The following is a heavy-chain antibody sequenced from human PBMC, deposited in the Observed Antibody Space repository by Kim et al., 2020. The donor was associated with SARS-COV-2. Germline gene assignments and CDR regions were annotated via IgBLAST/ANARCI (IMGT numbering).Heavy chain of an antibody. CDR3: AGSERGGYNWNYPRRNWFDP. CDR1: GFTFSSYG. CDR2: ISYDGSNK. D-gene: IGHD1-7*01. Sequence: GGSLRLSCAASGFTFSSYGMHWVRQAPGKGLEWVAVISYDGSNKYYADSVKGRFTISRDNSKNTLYLQMNSLRAEDTAVYYCAGSERGGYNWNYPRRNWFDPWGQGTLVTVSS. V-gene: IGHV3-30*03. J-gene: IGHJ5*02.